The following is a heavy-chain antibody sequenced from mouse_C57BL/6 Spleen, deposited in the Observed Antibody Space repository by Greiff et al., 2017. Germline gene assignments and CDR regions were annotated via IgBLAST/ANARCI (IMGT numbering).Heavy chain of an antibody. Sequence: QVQLQQPGAELVKPGASVKLSCKASGYTFTSYWMHWVKQRPGRGLEWIGRIDPNSGGTKYNEKFKSKSTLTVDKPSSTAYMQLSSLTSEDSAVYYCAKGGSSSYYYAMDYWGQGTSVTVSS. CDR2: IDPNSGGT. CDR1: GYTFTSYW. D-gene: IGHD1-1*01. J-gene: IGHJ4*01. CDR3: AKGGSSSYYYAMDY. V-gene: IGHV1-72*01.